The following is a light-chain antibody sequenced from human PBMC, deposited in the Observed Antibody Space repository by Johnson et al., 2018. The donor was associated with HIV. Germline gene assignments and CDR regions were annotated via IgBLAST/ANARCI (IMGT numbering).Light chain of an antibody. J-gene: IGLJ1*01. Sequence: QSVLTQPPSVSAAPGQRVTRSYSGSSSNIGNNFVSWFRQLPLRAPKVLIYDNNKRPSGISDRFSGSKSGTSATLGITGLQPGDEADYYCGTWDSSLRSVFFGTGTKVTVL. CDR3: GTWDSSLRSVF. CDR1: SSNIGNNF. CDR2: DNN. V-gene: IGLV1-51*01.